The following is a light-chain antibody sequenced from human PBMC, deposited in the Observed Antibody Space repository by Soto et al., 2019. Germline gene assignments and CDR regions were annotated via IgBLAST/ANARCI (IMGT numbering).Light chain of an antibody. CDR3: SSYTSSSTVV. CDR2: ESS. V-gene: IGLV2-14*01. J-gene: IGLJ2*01. Sequence: QSALTKPASVSGSPGQSITISCTGTSSDVGGYNYVSWYQQHPGKAPKLMIYESSYRPPGVSNRFSGSKSGNTASLTISGLQAEDEAEYYCSSYTSSSTVVFGGGTQLTVL. CDR1: SSDVGGYNY.